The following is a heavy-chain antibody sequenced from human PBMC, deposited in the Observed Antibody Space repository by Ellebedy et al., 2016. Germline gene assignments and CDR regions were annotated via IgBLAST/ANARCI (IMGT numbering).Heavy chain of an antibody. Sequence: GESLKISCAASGFTFSDYYMSWIRQAPGKGLEWVSYISSSGSTIYYADSVKGRFTISRDNAKNSLYLQMNSLRAEDTAVYYCARSGWFGELPDYWGQGTLVTVSS. CDR3: ARSGWFGELPDY. CDR2: ISSSGSTI. CDR1: GFTFSDYY. J-gene: IGHJ4*02. V-gene: IGHV3-11*01. D-gene: IGHD3-10*01.